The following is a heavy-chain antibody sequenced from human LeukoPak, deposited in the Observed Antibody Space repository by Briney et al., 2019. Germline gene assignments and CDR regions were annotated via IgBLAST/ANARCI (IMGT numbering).Heavy chain of an antibody. Sequence: GGSLRLSCAAYGFTFTNYWLTWVRQAPGKGLEWVANINQDGGTEYYVDSMKGRFTISRDNAKNLVYLQINSLRAEDTAVYFCARHTLWRFDYWGQGALVTVSS. V-gene: IGHV3-7*01. CDR2: INQDGGTE. CDR1: GFTFTNYW. CDR3: ARHTLWRFDY. J-gene: IGHJ4*02. D-gene: IGHD1-1*01.